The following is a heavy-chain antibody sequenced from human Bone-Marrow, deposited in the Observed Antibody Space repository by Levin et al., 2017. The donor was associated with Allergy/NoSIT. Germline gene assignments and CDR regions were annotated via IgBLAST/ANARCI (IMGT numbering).Heavy chain of an antibody. CDR2: IYYSGST. CDR3: ASVTVTTHFDY. CDR1: GGSISSGDYY. Sequence: PSETLSLTCTVSGGSISSGDYYWSWIRQPPGKGLEWIGYIYYSGSTYYNPSLKSRVTISVDTSKNQFSLKLSSVTAADTAVYYCASVTVTTHFDYWGQGTLVTVSS. J-gene: IGHJ4*02. V-gene: IGHV4-30-4*01. D-gene: IGHD4-17*01.